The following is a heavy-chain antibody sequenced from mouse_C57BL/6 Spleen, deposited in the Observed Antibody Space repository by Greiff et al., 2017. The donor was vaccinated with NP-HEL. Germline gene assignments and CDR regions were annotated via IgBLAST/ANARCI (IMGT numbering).Heavy chain of an antibody. J-gene: IGHJ4*01. CDR2: IHPNSGST. CDR3: EGHDYVY. V-gene: IGHV1-64*01. CDR1: GYTFTSYW. D-gene: IGHD1-2*01. Sequence: QVQLLQPGADLVKPGASLKFSCTASGYTFTSYWMHWVHQRPGKGLEWIGMIHPNSGSTYYKDKVKGKATLTVDKSSSTAYMQLSSLTAEDSAVYYCEGHDYVYWGQGTSVTVSS.